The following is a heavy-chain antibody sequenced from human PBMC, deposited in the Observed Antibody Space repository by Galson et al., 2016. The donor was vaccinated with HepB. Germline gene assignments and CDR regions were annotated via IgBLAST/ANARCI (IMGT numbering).Heavy chain of an antibody. CDR2: ISSDGNTK. J-gene: IGHJ4*02. Sequence: SLRLSCAASGFTFSNYGMHWVRQAPGKGLEWVAVISSDGNTKYYAGSVKGRFTISRDNSKDTVYLQMNSLSAEDTAVYYCAKEGAWGAWYYAYWGQGTLVTVSS. CDR1: GFTFSNYG. V-gene: IGHV3-30*18. CDR3: AKEGAWGAWYYAY. D-gene: IGHD3-16*01.